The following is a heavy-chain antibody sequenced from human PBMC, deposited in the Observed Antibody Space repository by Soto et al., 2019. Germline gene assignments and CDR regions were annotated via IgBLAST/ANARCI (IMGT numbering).Heavy chain of an antibody. J-gene: IGHJ6*02. CDR2: ISLGDSDT. V-gene: IGHV5-51*01. D-gene: IGHD3-3*01. CDR3: ARLKGVTIDGGVINPADYGMDV. CDR1: GYNCNSYW. Sequence: GQSLTISCMGSGYNCNSYWIGRVRQMPGKGLEWMGIISLGDSDTRYSPSFQGQITISADKSISTAYLQWSSLKASDTAMYYCARLKGVTIDGGVINPADYGMDVWGQGTTGT.